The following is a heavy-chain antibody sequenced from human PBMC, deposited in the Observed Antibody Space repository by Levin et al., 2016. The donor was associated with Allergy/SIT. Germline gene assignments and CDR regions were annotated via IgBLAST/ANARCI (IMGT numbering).Heavy chain of an antibody. CDR3: ARVGFLGWSLDY. J-gene: IGHJ4*02. CDR2: VNHSGST. Sequence: ESLKISCAASGLTFNNAWMSWIRQPPGKGLEWMGEVNHSGSTNYNSSLKGRVTISVDTSKNQFSLKLTYVTAADTAVYYCARVGFLGWSLDYWGQGTLVTVSS. CDR1: GLTFNNAW. D-gene: IGHD3-3*01. V-gene: IGHV4-34*01.